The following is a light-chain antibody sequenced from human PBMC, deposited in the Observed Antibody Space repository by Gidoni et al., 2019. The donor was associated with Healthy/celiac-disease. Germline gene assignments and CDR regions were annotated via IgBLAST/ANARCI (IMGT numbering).Light chain of an antibody. CDR1: KLGDKY. CDR2: QDS. Sequence: SYELTQPPSVSVSPGQTASITCSGDKLGDKYACWYQQKPGQSPVLVIYQDSKRPSGIPERFSGSNAGNTATLTISGIQAMDEADYYCQACDSSNVVFGGVTKLTVL. CDR3: QACDSSNVV. J-gene: IGLJ2*01. V-gene: IGLV3-1*01.